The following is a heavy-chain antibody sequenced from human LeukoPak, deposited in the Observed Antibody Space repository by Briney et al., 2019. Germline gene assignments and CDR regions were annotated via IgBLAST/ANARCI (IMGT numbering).Heavy chain of an antibody. D-gene: IGHD3-10*01. CDR3: ARDFIRDPPPLIYYYYGMDV. Sequence: ASVKVSCKASGYTFTGYYMHWVRQAPGQGLEWMGRINPNSGGTNYAQKFQGRVTMTRDTSISTAYMELGRLRSDDTAVYYCARDFIRDPPPLIYYYYGMDVWGQGTTVTVSS. CDR2: INPNSGGT. V-gene: IGHV1-2*06. J-gene: IGHJ6*02. CDR1: GYTFTGYY.